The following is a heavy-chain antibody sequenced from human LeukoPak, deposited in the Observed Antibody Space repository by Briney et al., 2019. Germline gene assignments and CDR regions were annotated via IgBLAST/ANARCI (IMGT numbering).Heavy chain of an antibody. D-gene: IGHD6-13*01. CDR2: IYPGDSET. CDR3: ARVPKAIARYAFDI. CDR1: GYSFTSYW. J-gene: IGHJ3*02. V-gene: IGHV5-51*01. Sequence: GESLKISCKGSGYSFTSYWFGWVRQMPGKGLEWMGIIYPGDSETRYSPSFQGQVTISADKSISTAYLQWSSLKASDTAMYYCARVPKAIARYAFDIWGQGTMVTVSS.